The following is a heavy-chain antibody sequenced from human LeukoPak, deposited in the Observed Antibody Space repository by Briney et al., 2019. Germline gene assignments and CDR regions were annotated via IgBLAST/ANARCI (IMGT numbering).Heavy chain of an antibody. CDR3: ARAGPQDYITGTSPYYFDY. CDR1: GGSISSSSYY. D-gene: IGHD1-7*01. V-gene: IGHV4-39*07. J-gene: IGHJ4*02. CDR2: IYYSGST. Sequence: SETLSLTCTVSGGSISSSSYYWGWIRQPPGKGLEWIGSIYYSGSTYYNPSLKSRVTISVDRSKNQFSLKLSSVTAADTAVYYCARAGPQDYITGTSPYYFDYWGQGTLVTVSS.